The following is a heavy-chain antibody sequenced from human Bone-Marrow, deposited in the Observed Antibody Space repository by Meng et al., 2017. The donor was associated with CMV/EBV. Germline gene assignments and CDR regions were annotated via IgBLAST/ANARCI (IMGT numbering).Heavy chain of an antibody. CDR2: ISSSSSYI. CDR3: ARGCSTSCYYGMDV. V-gene: IGHV3-21*01. J-gene: IGHJ6*02. D-gene: IGHD2-2*01. CDR1: GFTFSSHS. Sequence: GGSLRLSCAASGFTFSSHSMNWVRQAPGKGLEWVSSISSSSSYIYYADSVKGRFTISRDNAKNSLYLQMNSLRGEDTAVYYCARGCSTSCYYGMDVWGQGTTVTVSS.